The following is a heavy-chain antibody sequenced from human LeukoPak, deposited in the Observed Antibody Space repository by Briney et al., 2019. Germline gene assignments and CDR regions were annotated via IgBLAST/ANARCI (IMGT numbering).Heavy chain of an antibody. J-gene: IGHJ3*02. D-gene: IGHD5/OR15-5a*01. Sequence: ASQTLSLTCTVSGGPISSGDYYWRSIRKPPGKGLEWIGYIYYSGSTYYNPSLKSRVTISVDTSKNQSSLKLSSVTAADTAVYYCARVVSYGDAFDIWGQGTMVTVSS. CDR3: ARVVSYGDAFDI. CDR1: GGPISSGDYY. V-gene: IGHV4-30-4*01. CDR2: IYYSGST.